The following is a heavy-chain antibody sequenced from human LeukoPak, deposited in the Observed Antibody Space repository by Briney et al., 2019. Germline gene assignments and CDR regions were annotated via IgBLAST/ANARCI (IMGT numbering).Heavy chain of an antibody. CDR1: AGTFSSYA. CDR2: IIPIFGTA. Sequence: GASVKVSCKASAGTFSSYAISWVRQAPGQGLEWMGGIIPIFGTANYAQQFQRRVTITADESTSTAYIELSSLTSEDTAGHDCARVFSSDGDYMGYLVYWGQGTLVTVSS. J-gene: IGHJ4*02. CDR3: ARVFSSDGDYMGYLVY. V-gene: IGHV1-69*13. D-gene: IGHD4-17*01.